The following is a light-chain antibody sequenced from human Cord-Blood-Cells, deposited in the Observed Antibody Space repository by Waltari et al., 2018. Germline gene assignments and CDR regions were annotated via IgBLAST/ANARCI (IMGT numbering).Light chain of an antibody. CDR1: QSISSW. Sequence: DIQMTQSPSTLSASVGVRVTITCRASQSISSWLAWYQQNPGKAPKLLIYDASSLESGVPSRFSGSGSWTECTLTISSLQPDDFATYYCQQYNSYSWTFGQGTKVEIK. J-gene: IGKJ1*01. CDR3: QQYNSYSWT. V-gene: IGKV1-5*01. CDR2: DAS.